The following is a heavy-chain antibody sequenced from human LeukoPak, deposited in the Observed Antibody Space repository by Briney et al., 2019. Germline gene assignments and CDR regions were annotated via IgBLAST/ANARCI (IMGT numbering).Heavy chain of an antibody. V-gene: IGHV4-34*01. J-gene: IGHJ4*02. CDR2: INDGGST. CDR1: GGSFGGYY. Sequence: SETLSLTCAVYGGSFGGYYWTWIRQPPGKGLEWIGAINDGGSTVYNPSLKSRVTISVDTSKKQFSLRLSSVTAADTAVYYCARASAYSSSSGVNYWDQGTLVTVSS. CDR3: ARASAYSSSSGVNY. D-gene: IGHD4-11*01.